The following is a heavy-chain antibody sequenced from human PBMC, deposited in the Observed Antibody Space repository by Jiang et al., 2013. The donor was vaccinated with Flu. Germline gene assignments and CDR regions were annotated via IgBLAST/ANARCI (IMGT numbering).Heavy chain of an antibody. CDR3: ARSRRYYDSSGYLAFDI. CDR1: GGSISSYY. Sequence: SLTCTVSGGSISSYYWSWIRQPPGKGLEWIGYIYYSGSTNYNPSLKSRVTISVDTSKNQFSLKLSSVTAADTAVYYCARSRRYYDSSGYLAFDIWGQGTMVTVSS. J-gene: IGHJ3*02. D-gene: IGHD3-22*01. CDR2: IYYSGST. V-gene: IGHV4-59*01.